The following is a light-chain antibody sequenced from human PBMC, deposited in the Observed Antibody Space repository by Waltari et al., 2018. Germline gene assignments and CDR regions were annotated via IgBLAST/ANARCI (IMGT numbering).Light chain of an antibody. CDR2: KAS. V-gene: IGKV1-5*03. CDR1: QSINSW. CDR3: QQYDSFPYT. Sequence: DIQMTQSPSTLSASIGDRVTFTCRASQSINSWLAWYQQKPGNAPKLLIYKASNLDSGVPSRFSGSGSGTEFTVTISSLQPDDLATYYCQQYDSFPYTFGQGTKLEIK. J-gene: IGKJ2*01.